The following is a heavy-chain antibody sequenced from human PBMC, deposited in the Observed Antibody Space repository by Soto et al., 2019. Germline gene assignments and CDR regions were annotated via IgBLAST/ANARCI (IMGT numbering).Heavy chain of an antibody. V-gene: IGHV3-30-3*01. J-gene: IGHJ6*02. D-gene: IGHD3-10*01. CDR3: ARDGAVDYYGSGSYPSYGMDV. CDR1: GFTFSSYA. Sequence: GGSLRLSCAASGFTFSSYAMHWVRQAPGKGLEWVAVISYDGSNKYYADSVKGRFTISRDNSKNTLYLQMNSLRAEDTAVYYCARDGAVDYYGSGSYPSYGMDVWGQGTTVTVSS. CDR2: ISYDGSNK.